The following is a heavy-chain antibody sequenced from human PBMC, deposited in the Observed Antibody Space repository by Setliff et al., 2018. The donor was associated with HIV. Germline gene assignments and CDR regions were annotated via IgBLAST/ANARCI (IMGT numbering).Heavy chain of an antibody. D-gene: IGHD3-22*01. J-gene: IGHJ5*02. V-gene: IGHV1-2*06. CDR1: GYTFNDNY. CDR2: ISPDIGDT. CDR3: ARGADHFDTSGYYSFFDP. Sequence: GASVKVSCKASGYTFNDNYIPWVRQAPGQGLEWMGRISPDIGDTNYAQMFHGRVTMTRDTSISTAYMELSSLKSDDTAVYYCARGADHFDTSGYYSFFDPWGQGTLVTVSS.